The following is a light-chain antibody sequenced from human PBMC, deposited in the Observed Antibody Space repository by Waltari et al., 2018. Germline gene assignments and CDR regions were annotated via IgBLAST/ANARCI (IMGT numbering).Light chain of an antibody. Sequence: DVVMTQSPLSLPVTLGQQASISCTTSQSLVHRDGNTHLTWFQQRPGQSPRRLIYRVFNRDSGVPDRFSGSGSGTDFTLKISRVEAEDVGVYYCMQGTHWPYTFGQGTKLDIK. CDR3: MQGTHWPYT. J-gene: IGKJ2*01. CDR2: RVF. CDR1: QSLVHRDGNTH. V-gene: IGKV2-30*02.